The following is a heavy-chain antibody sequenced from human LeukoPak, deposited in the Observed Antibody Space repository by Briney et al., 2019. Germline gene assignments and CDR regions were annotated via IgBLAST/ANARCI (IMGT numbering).Heavy chain of an antibody. V-gene: IGHV3-73*01. Sequence: PGGSLRLSCAASGFTFSGSALHWVRQVSGKGLEWVGRIRSKANSYATEYVASVKGRFTISRDDSKNMAYLQMNSLRAEDTAVYYCAKEAPSGSYSPTYFDYWGQGTLVTVSS. D-gene: IGHD1-26*01. CDR2: IRSKANSYAT. CDR3: AKEAPSGSYSPTYFDY. CDR1: GFTFSGSA. J-gene: IGHJ4*02.